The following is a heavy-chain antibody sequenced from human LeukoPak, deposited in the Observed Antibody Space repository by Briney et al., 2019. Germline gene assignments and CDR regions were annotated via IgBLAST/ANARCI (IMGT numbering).Heavy chain of an antibody. J-gene: IGHJ4*02. CDR3: ARLRGRSALFDY. CDR1: GFTFSDYY. Sequence: PGGSLRLSCAASGFTFSDYYMSWICQAPGKGLELVSYISSSGSTIYYADSGNGRFTISRDNAKNSLYLQMNSLRAEDTAVYYCARLRGRSALFDYWGQGTLVTVSS. CDR2: ISSSGSTI. V-gene: IGHV3-11*01. D-gene: IGHD3-3*01.